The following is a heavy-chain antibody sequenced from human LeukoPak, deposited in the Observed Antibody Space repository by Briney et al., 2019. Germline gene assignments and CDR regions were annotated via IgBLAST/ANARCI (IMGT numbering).Heavy chain of an antibody. CDR1: GGSISSYY. D-gene: IGHD1-26*01. CDR3: AREKLLSYYWYFDL. CDR2: IYYSGST. V-gene: IGHV4-59*01. Sequence: PSETLSLTCTVSGGSISSYYWSWIRQPPGKGLEWIGYIYYSGSTNYNPSLKSRVTISVDTSKNQFSLKLSSVTAADTAVYYCAREKLLSYYWYFDLWGRGTLVTVSS. J-gene: IGHJ2*01.